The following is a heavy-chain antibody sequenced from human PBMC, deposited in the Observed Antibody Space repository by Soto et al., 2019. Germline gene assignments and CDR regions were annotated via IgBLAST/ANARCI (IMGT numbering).Heavy chain of an antibody. CDR1: GYTFTSYG. D-gene: IGHD3-3*01. J-gene: IGHJ5*02. Sequence: ASVKVSCKASGYTFTSYGISWVRQAPGQGLEWMGWISAYNGNTNYAQKLQGRVTMTTDTSTSTAYMELRSLRSDDTAVYYCARTYYDFWSGQGWLDPWGQGTLVTVSS. CDR2: ISAYNGNT. V-gene: IGHV1-18*01. CDR3: ARTYYDFWSGQGWLDP.